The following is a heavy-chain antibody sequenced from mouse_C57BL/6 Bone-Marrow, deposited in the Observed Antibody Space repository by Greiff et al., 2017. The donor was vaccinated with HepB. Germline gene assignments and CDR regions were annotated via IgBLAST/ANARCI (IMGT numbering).Heavy chain of an antibody. CDR3: ARGGTTVVAPTFYFDY. CDR2: IYPGSGST. D-gene: IGHD1-1*01. V-gene: IGHV1-55*01. Sequence: QVQLQQPGAELVKPGASVKMSCKASGYTFTSYWITWVKQRPGQGLEWIGDIYPGSGSTNSNEKFKSKATLTVDTSSSTAYMQLSSLTSEDSAVYYCARGGTTVVAPTFYFDYWGQGTTLTVSS. J-gene: IGHJ2*01. CDR1: GYTFTSYW.